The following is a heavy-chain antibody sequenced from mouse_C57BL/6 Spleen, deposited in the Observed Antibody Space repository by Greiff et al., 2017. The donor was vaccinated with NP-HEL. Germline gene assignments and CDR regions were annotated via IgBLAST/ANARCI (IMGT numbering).Heavy chain of an antibody. Sequence: EVKVEESGGGLVQPGGSMKLSCVASGFTFSNYWMNWVRQSPEKGLEWVAQIRLKSDNYATHYAESVKGRFTISRDDSKSSVYLQMNNLRAEDTGIYYCTGGYYYGSSYEVDYWGQGTTLTVSS. CDR1: GFTFSNYW. D-gene: IGHD1-1*01. CDR2: IRLKSDNYAT. V-gene: IGHV6-3*01. CDR3: TGGYYYGSSYEVDY. J-gene: IGHJ2*01.